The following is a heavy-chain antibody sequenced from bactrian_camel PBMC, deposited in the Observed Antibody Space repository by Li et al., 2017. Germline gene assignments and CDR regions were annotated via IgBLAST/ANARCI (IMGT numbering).Heavy chain of an antibody. CDR2: NCSIA. V-gene: IGHV3S57*01. J-gene: IGHJ4*01. CDR3: ATELRRLLYSLSRSSEYTY. Sequence: QVQLVESGGESVQAGGSLRLSCDTSGYTLSRGCAAWFRQAPGKEREGVASNCSIAVYADSVKGRFTISKDDARDTLYLQMDNLQPEDTATYYCATELRRLLYSLSRSSEYTYWGQGTQVTVS. CDR1: GYTLSRGC. D-gene: IGHD2*01.